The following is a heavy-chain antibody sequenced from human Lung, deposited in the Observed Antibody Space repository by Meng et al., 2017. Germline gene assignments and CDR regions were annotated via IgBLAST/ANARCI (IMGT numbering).Heavy chain of an antibody. CDR2: ISSSSKYI. CDR3: AREVGGSYHFDY. J-gene: IGHJ4*02. D-gene: IGHD1-26*01. V-gene: IGHV3-21*01. CDR1: GFTLSDYT. Sequence: EVQLVESGGGLVKPGGSLRLSCAASGFTLSDYTMNWFRQAPGKGLEWVSSISSSSKYIDYAGSVKGRFTTSRDNAKNSLYLQMNSLRAEDTAVYYCAREVGGSYHFDYWGQGTLVTVSS.